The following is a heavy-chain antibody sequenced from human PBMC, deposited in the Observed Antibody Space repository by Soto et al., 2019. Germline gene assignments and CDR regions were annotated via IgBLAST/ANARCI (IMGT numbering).Heavy chain of an antibody. CDR3: ARFVVPATRHPDFDY. CDR2: IYYSGTP. D-gene: IGHD2-15*01. CDR1: GGSISSSNYY. Sequence: PSETLSLTCTVSGGSISSSNYYWGWIRQPPGKGLDWIGSIYYSGTPYYNPSLKSRVTISIDTSKNQFSLRLNSVTAADTGVYYCARFVVPATRHPDFDYWGQGTLVTVSS. V-gene: IGHV4-39*01. J-gene: IGHJ4*02.